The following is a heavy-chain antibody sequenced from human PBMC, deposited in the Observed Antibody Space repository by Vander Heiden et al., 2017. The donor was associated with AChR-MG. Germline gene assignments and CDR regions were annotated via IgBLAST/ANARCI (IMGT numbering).Heavy chain of an antibody. J-gene: IGHJ1*01. CDR2: IDTSGDRI. CDR1: GFTFTTYG. Sequence: EVQLLASGGGLVQPGGSLRLSCAASGFTFTTYGMTWVRQAPGKGLEWVSSIDTSGDRIYYADSVRGRFTISRDNSKNTVYVQLNSLRAEDTAIYYCAIGGAAAAYAHWGQGTLVTVSS. V-gene: IGHV3-23*01. CDR3: AIGGAAAAYAH. D-gene: IGHD6-13*01.